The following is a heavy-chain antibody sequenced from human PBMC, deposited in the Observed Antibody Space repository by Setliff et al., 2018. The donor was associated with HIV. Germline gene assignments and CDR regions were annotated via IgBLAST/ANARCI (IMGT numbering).Heavy chain of an antibody. CDR1: GFTFSSYA. CDR3: ARSINYLAGDY. CDR2: ISATGDTP. Sequence: AGGSLRLSCAASGFTFSSYAMAWVRQAPGKGLEWVSTISATGDTPFYANSVKGRLTISRDNSKNTLYLQMNGLRADDTAVYHCARSINYLAGDYWGQGTLVTVSS. V-gene: IGHV3-23*01. D-gene: IGHD5-12*01. J-gene: IGHJ4*02.